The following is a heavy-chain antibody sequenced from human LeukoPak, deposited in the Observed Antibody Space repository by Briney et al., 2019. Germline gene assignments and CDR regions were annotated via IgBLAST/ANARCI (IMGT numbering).Heavy chain of an antibody. CDR3: AKDLSSHRPDGY. J-gene: IGHJ4*02. D-gene: IGHD1-14*01. Sequence: GGSLRLSCAASGFTVSSNYMSWVRQAPGKGLEWVSVIYSGGSTYYADSVKGRFTISRDNSKNTLYLQMNSLRAEDTAVYYCAKDLSSHRPDGYWGQGTLDTVSS. V-gene: IGHV3-53*05. CDR2: IYSGGST. CDR1: GFTVSSNY.